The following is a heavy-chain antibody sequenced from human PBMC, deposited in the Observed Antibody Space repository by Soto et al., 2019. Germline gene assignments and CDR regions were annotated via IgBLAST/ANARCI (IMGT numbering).Heavy chain of an antibody. V-gene: IGHV4-59*01. CDR2: IFYSGST. CDR3: ARADITAAGGFDY. CDR1: GGAITRFY. D-gene: IGHD6-13*01. J-gene: IGHJ4*02. Sequence: PSETLSLTCTVSGGAITRFYCSFSRQPPGKGLEWIVYIFYSGSTKYNPSLKSRVTISVDMFKNQFSLKLSSVTAADTAVYYCARADITAAGGFDYWGQGALVTVPQ.